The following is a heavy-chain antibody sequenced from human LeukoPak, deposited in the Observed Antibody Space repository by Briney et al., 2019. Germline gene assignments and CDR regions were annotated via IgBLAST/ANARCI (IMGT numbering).Heavy chain of an antibody. Sequence: SVKASCKASGGTFSSYAISWVRQAPGQGLEWMGGIIPIFGTANYAQKFQGRVTITADESTSTAYMELSSLRSEDTAVYYCAREAGQSGYYGYWGQGTLVTVSS. CDR1: GGTFSSYA. J-gene: IGHJ4*02. CDR2: IIPIFGTA. CDR3: AREAGQSGYYGY. V-gene: IGHV1-69*01. D-gene: IGHD3-3*01.